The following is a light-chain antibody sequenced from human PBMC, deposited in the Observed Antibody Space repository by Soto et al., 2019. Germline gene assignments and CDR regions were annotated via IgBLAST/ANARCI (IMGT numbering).Light chain of an antibody. CDR3: SSCTSSSTFV. Sequence: QSALSQPASVSGSPGQSIPISCSGTSSNVGGYNCVSWYQQHPGKAPKLIIYDVNNRPSGVSDRFSGSKSGNTASLTISGLRAEDEAEYYCSSCTSSSTFVFGTGTKLTVL. CDR1: SSNVGGYNC. V-gene: IGLV2-14*03. J-gene: IGLJ1*01. CDR2: DVN.